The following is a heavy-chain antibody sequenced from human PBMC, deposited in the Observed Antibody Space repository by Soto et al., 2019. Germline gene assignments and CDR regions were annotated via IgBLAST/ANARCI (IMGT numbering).Heavy chain of an antibody. V-gene: IGHV3-48*03. CDR3: VRGVEMTTLDGMYYFDL. D-gene: IGHD4-4*01. CDR2: ISNTGNTI. J-gene: IGHJ4*02. CDR1: GFIISISE. Sequence: GASLRLSCAASGFIISISEMTWVLQTPGKGLEWISFISNTGNTIYYADSVKGLFTISRDNARNSLYLHMNSLKAADTAVYYCVRGVEMTTLDGMYYFDLWGQGTLVTVSS.